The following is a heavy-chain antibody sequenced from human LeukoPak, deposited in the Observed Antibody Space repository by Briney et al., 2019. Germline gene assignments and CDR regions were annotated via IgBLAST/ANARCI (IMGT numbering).Heavy chain of an antibody. J-gene: IGHJ5*02. CDR2: INHSGST. CDR1: GGSFSGYY. D-gene: IGHD3-3*01. V-gene: IGHV4-34*01. Sequence: SETLSLTCAVYGGSFSGYYWSWIRQPPGKGREWIGEINHSGSTNYNPPPRSRVTIPVDTSKNQFSLKLSSVTAADTAVYYCARKNTYYDFWSSYTNWFDPWGQGTLVTVSS. CDR3: ARKNTYYDFWSSYTNWFDP.